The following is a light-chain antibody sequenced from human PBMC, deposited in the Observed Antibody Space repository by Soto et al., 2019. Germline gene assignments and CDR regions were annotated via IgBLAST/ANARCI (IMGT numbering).Light chain of an antibody. J-gene: IGLJ1*01. CDR3: CSSADSPYV. Sequence: QSVLTQPASVSGSPGQSITISCTGTSSDVGSYNLVSWYQQHPGKAPKLMIYEGSKRPSGVSNRFSGSKSGNTASLTISGLQAEDEADYYCCSSADSPYVFGTGTKVTVL. CDR2: EGS. CDR1: SSDVGSYNL. V-gene: IGLV2-23*01.